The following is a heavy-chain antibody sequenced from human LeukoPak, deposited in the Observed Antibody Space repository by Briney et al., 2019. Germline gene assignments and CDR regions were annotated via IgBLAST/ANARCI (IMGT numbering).Heavy chain of an antibody. D-gene: IGHD3-10*01. CDR3: VRNRDWYFDL. V-gene: IGHV3-33*01. J-gene: IGHJ2*01. CDR2: IWYDGSNT. CDR1: GFTFSSYD. Sequence: GSLRLSCAASGFTFSSYDMHWVRQAPGKGLEWVAIIWYDGSNTYYADSVKGRFTISRDNSKNTLYLQMTSLRAEDTAVYYCVRNRDWYFDLWGRGTLVTVSS.